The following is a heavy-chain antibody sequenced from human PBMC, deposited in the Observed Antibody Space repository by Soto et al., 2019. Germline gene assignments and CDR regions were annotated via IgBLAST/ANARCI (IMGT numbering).Heavy chain of an antibody. CDR1: CGSFSGYY. V-gene: IGHV4-34*01. D-gene: IGHD3-10*01. J-gene: IGHJ6*02. CDR3: ARGSLLWFDYYYYGMDV. CDR2: INHSGST. Sequence: PAATLALTCAVSCGSFSGYYWNCIRQSPCKGLEWIGEINHSGSTNYNPSLKSRVTISVDTSKNQFSLKLSSVTAADTAVYYCARGSLLWFDYYYYGMDVWGQGTTVTVSS.